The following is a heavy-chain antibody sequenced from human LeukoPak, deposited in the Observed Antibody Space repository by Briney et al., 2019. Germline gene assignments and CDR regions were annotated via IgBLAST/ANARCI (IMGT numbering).Heavy chain of an antibody. Sequence: ASVTVSCTASGYTFTSYAMNWVRQAPGQGLEWMGWINTNTGNPTYAQGFTGRFVFSLDTSVSTAYLQISSLKAEDTAVYYCARSLRGVVIDYWGQGTLVTVSS. CDR1: GYTFTSYA. CDR3: ARSLRGVVIDY. D-gene: IGHD3-22*01. V-gene: IGHV7-4-1*02. CDR2: INTNTGNP. J-gene: IGHJ4*02.